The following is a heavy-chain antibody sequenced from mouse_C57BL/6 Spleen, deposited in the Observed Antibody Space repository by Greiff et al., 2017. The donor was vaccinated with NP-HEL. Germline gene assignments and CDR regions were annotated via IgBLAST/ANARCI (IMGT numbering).Heavy chain of an antibody. Sequence: VKLMESGAELVRPGTSVKMSCKASGYTFTNYWIGWVKQRPGHGLEWIGDIYPGGGYTNYNEKFKGKATLTADKSSSTAYMQFSSLTSENSAIYYCAWAYGGSYPYYFDYWGQGTTLTVSS. V-gene: IGHV1-63*01. D-gene: IGHD1-1*01. CDR3: AWAYGGSYPYYFDY. CDR1: GYTFTNYW. J-gene: IGHJ2*01. CDR2: IYPGGGYT.